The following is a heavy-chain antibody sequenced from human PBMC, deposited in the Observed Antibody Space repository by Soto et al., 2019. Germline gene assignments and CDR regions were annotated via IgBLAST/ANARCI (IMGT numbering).Heavy chain of an antibody. Sequence: GASVKVSCKASGYTFTGYYMHWVRQAPGQGLEWMGWINPNSGGTNYAQKFQGWVTMTRDTSISTAYMELSRLRSDDTAVYYCARDRGGLRFLEWFATGIGYFDYWGQGTLVTVSS. CDR1: GYTFTGYY. V-gene: IGHV1-2*04. CDR3: ARDRGGLRFLEWFATGIGYFDY. CDR2: INPNSGGT. J-gene: IGHJ4*02. D-gene: IGHD3-3*01.